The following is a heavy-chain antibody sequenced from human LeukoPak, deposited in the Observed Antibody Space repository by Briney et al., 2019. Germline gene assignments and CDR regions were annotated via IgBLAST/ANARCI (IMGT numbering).Heavy chain of an antibody. V-gene: IGHV3-21*01. CDR1: GFTFSSYW. CDR2: ISTSSSYI. Sequence: GGSLRLSCAASGFTFSSYWMSWVRQAPGKGLEWVSSISTSSSYIYYADSVKGRFTISRDNAKNSLFLQMNSLRAEDTAVYYCARAHGAGGLGYQYMDVWGKGTTVTISS. D-gene: IGHD2-2*01. J-gene: IGHJ6*03. CDR3: ARAHGAGGLGYQYMDV.